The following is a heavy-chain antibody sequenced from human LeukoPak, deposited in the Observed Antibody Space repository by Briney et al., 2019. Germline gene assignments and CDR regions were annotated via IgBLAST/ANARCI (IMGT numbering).Heavy chain of an antibody. D-gene: IGHD6-13*01. Sequence: GGPLRLSCTTSGFTFGNYWMHWVRQAPGKGLVWVSRINTDGIMITYADSVKGRFTISRDNAKNTVYLQMNSLRAEDTAVYYCVAGLGDYWGQGTLVTVSS. V-gene: IGHV3-74*01. CDR1: GFTFGNYW. CDR3: VAGLGDY. J-gene: IGHJ4*02. CDR2: INTDGIMI.